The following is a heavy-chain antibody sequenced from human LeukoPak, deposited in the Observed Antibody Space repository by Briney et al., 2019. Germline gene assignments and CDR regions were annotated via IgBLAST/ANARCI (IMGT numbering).Heavy chain of an antibody. CDR3: ARITDRTIFGEIMHGFDI. Sequence: PSETLSLTCTVSGGSIINYYWTWIRQPAGKGLEWIGRIYTSGNTNYNPSLNSRVTMSVDTSNNQFSLKLSSVTAADTAVYYCARITDRTIFGEIMHGFDIWGQGTPVTVSS. CDR1: GGSIINYY. J-gene: IGHJ3*02. V-gene: IGHV4-4*07. CDR2: IYTSGNT. D-gene: IGHD3-3*01.